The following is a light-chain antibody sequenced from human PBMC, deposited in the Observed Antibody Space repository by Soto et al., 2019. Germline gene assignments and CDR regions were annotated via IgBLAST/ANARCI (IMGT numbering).Light chain of an antibody. V-gene: IGLV2-14*03. Sequence: QAALTQPASVCGSPGQSITISCTGTGSDVGGYNYVSWYQHHPGKAPKLMIYDVSNRPSGVSNRFSGSKSGNTASLTISGLQAEDEADYYCCSYTSSSTRVFGGGTKLTVL. J-gene: IGLJ2*01. CDR1: GSDVGGYNY. CDR2: DVS. CDR3: CSYTSSSTRV.